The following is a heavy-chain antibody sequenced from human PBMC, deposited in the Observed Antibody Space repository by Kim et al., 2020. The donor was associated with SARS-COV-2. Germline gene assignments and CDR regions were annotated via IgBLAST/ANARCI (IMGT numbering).Heavy chain of an antibody. CDR2: VYPDDSDT. CDR3: ARHPAAPYDILTGYLNYFDN. J-gene: IGHJ4*02. CDR1: GYSFTDHW. D-gene: IGHD3-9*01. V-gene: IGHV5-51*01. Sequence: GESLKISCKGAGYSFTDHWIGWVRQMPGKGPEWMGIVYPDDSDTRYSPSFQGQVTFSVDKSISTAFLQWSSLRPSDTSMYYCARHPAAPYDILTGYLNYFDNWGQGTLVTVSS.